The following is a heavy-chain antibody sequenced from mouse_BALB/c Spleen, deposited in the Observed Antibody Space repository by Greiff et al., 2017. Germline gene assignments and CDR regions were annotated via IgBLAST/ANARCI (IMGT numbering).Heavy chain of an antibody. CDR3: ARDRYFDV. V-gene: IGHV5-9-4*01. CDR1: GFTFSSYA. J-gene: IGHJ1*01. CDR2: ISSGGSYT. Sequence: EVQVVESGGGLVKPGGSLKLSCAASGFTFSSYAMSWVRQSPEKRLEWVAEISSGGSYTYYPDTVTGRFTISRDNAKNTLYLEMSSLRSEDTAMYYCARDRYFDVWGAGTTVTVSS.